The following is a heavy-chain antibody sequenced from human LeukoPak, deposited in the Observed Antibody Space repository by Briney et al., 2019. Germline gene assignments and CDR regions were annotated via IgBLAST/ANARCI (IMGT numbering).Heavy chain of an antibody. D-gene: IGHD3-10*01. CDR3: AKDRSYYASRTYPDY. J-gene: IGHJ4*02. Sequence: PGGSLRLSCEVSGFAFGSCSMTWVRQAPGKGLEWVSTISGSGGTTRYADSVKGRLTISRDNSKNTLYLQMNSLRVEDTALYYCAKDRSYYASRTYPDYWGQGTLVTVSS. V-gene: IGHV3-23*01. CDR2: ISGSGGTT. CDR1: GFAFGSCS.